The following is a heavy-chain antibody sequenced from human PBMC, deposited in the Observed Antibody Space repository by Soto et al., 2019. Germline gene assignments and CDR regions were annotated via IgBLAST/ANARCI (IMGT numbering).Heavy chain of an antibody. V-gene: IGHV4-31*03. CDR3: ATGSRGGPLDY. CDR2: IYYSGST. J-gene: IGHJ4*02. CDR1: GGSISSGGYY. D-gene: IGHD3-16*01. Sequence: TLSLTCTVSGGSISSGGYYWSWIRQHPGKGLEWIGYIYYSGSTYYNPSLKSRVTISVDTSKNQFSLKLSSVTAADTAVYYCATGSRGGPLDYWGQGTLVTVSS.